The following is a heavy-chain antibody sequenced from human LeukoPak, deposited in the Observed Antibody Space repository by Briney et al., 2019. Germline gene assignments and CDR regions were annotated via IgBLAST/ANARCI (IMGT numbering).Heavy chain of an antibody. J-gene: IGHJ4*02. Sequence: GGSLRLSCVASGFTFSNYAMTWVRQAPGKGLEWVSAITGSGDTTYYADSVKGRFTISRDNAKNSLYLQMNSLRAEDTAVYYCARDSWSGYSGYELDDPFDYWGQGTLVTVSS. CDR1: GFTFSNYA. V-gene: IGHV3-23*01. CDR3: ARDSWSGYSGYELDDPFDY. CDR2: ITGSGDTT. D-gene: IGHD5-12*01.